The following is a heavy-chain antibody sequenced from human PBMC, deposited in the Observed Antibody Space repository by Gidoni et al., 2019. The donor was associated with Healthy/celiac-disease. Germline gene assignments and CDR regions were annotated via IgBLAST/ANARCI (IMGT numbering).Heavy chain of an antibody. Sequence: EVQLVESGGGLVQPGRSLRLSCAASGFTFDDYAMHWVRQAPGKGLELVSGISWNSSSIGYADSVKGRFTISRDNAKNSLYLQMNSLRAEDTALYYCAKVSEGGSYYYAPDYWGQGTLVTVSS. V-gene: IGHV3-9*01. D-gene: IGHD1-26*01. J-gene: IGHJ4*02. CDR2: ISWNSSSI. CDR3: AKVSEGGSYYYAPDY. CDR1: GFTFDDYA.